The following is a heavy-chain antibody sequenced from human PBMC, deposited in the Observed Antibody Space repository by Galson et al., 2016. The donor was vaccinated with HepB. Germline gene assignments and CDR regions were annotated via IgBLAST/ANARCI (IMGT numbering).Heavy chain of an antibody. Sequence: SETLSLTCTVSGGSISSCYWSWIRQPPGKGLEWIGYIYYSGSTNYNPSLKSRVTISVDTSRNQFSLKLSSVTATDTAVYYCARAGLYAYIWGNFRHRITAFDSWGQGTQVTVSS. V-gene: IGHV4-59*01. J-gene: IGHJ4*02. D-gene: IGHD3-16*02. CDR3: ARAGLYAYIWGNFRHRITAFDS. CDR2: IYYSGST. CDR1: GGSISSCY.